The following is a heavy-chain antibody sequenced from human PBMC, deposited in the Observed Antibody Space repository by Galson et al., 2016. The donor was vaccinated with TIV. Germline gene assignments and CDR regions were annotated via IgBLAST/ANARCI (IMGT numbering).Heavy chain of an antibody. D-gene: IGHD3-16*01. CDR2: ISSRGEYT. CDR3: AKEEIGGGFDI. CDR1: GLTFSTYA. Sequence: SLRLSCAASGLTFSTYAMTWVRQAPGKGLEWVSGISSRGEYTFYADSMKGRFTVSRDNSKKTLYLQMNSLRVEDTAVYYCAKEEIGGGFDIWGQGTMVTVSS. V-gene: IGHV3-23*01. J-gene: IGHJ3*02.